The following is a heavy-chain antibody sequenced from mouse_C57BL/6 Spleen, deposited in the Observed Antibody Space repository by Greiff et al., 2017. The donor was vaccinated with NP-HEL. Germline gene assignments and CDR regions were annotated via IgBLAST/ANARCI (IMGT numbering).Heavy chain of an antibody. D-gene: IGHD1-1*01. CDR1: GYTFTSYW. J-gene: IGHJ4*01. CDR2: IDPSDSYT. Sequence: QVQLQQPGAELVKPGASVKLSCKASGYTFTSYWMQWVKQRPGQGLEWIGEIDPSDSYTNYNQKFKGKATLTVDTSSSTAYMQLSSLTSEDSAVYYCARNYYYGSSYDAMDYWGQRTSVTVSS. CDR3: ARNYYYGSSYDAMDY. V-gene: IGHV1-50*01.